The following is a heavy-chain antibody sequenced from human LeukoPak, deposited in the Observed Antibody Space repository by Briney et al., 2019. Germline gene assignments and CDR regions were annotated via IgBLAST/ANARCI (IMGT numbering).Heavy chain of an antibody. J-gene: IGHJ4*02. CDR3: ARDREPGTSASRFDY. CDR2: ISYDGRNR. D-gene: IGHD2-8*02. CDR1: GFTFSNYG. Sequence: GGSLRLSCAASGFTFSNYGIHWVRQAPGKGLEWVTFISYDGRNRHYVDSVKGRFTISRDNSKNTLYLQMNSLRAEDTAVYYCARDREPGTSASRFDYWGQGTLVTVSS. V-gene: IGHV3-30*03.